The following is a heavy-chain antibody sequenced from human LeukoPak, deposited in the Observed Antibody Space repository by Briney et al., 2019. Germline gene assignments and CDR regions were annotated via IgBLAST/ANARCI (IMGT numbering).Heavy chain of an antibody. D-gene: IGHD3-10*01. J-gene: IGHJ5*02. CDR2: IYYSGST. CDR3: ARPYGSGSYYKWPHNWFDP. CDR1: GGSISSSSYY. Sequence: SETLSLTCTVSGGSISSSSYYWGWIRQPPGKGLEWIGSIYYSGSTYYNPSLKSRVTISVDTSKNQFSLKLSSVTAADTAVYYCARPYGSGSYYKWPHNWFDPWGQGTLVTVSS. V-gene: IGHV4-39*07.